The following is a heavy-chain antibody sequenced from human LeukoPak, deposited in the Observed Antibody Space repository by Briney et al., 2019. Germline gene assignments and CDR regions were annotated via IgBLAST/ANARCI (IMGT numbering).Heavy chain of an antibody. CDR1: GFTVSTYY. CDR3: ATDYGRAADR. J-gene: IGHJ4*02. CDR2: TYGGGTT. Sequence: GASLRLSCAVSGFTVSTYYMHWVRQAPGKGLEWVSVTYGGGTTHYADSVRGRFTISRDSSQNTLSLQWNSLRTDDTAVYYCATDYGRAADRGGQGTPVTVS. V-gene: IGHV3-53*01. D-gene: IGHD6-25*01.